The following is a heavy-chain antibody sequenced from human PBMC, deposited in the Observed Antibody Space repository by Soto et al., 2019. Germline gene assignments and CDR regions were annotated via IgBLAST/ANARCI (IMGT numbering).Heavy chain of an antibody. D-gene: IGHD4-4*01. V-gene: IGHV1-69*06. CDR3: ARGGLQAQGVQYNHYAMDV. J-gene: IGHJ6*02. CDR2: IIPIFSTP. CDR1: GGTFYRHT. Sequence: ASVKVSCKASGGTFYRHTINWVRQAPGQGLEWMGGIIPIFSTPKYAQKFQGRVMLTADKSTSTAYMELSSLRYEDTAVYYCARGGLQAQGVQYNHYAMDVWGQGTTVTVSS.